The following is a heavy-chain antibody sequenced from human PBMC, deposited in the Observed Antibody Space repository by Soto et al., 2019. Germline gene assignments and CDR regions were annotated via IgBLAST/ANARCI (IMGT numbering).Heavy chain of an antibody. D-gene: IGHD3-9*01. V-gene: IGHV4-39*01. J-gene: IGHJ6*02. CDR2: IYYSGTT. CDR3: ARGRNILTGYYRGYYYGMDV. CDR1: GDSITSNSYF. Sequence: SETLSLTCAVSGDSITSNSYFWAWIRQPPGKGLEWIGSIYYSGTTYYNPSLKSRVTISVDRSKNQFSLKLSSVTAADTAVYYCARGRNILTGYYRGYYYGMDVWGQGTTVTVSS.